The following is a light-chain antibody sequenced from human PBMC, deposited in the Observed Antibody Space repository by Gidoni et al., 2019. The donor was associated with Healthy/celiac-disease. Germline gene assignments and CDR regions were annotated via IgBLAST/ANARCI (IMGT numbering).Light chain of an antibody. V-gene: IGKV3-20*01. CDR3: QQFGFSPWT. Sequence: EIVLTQSPGTLSLFPGERAVLSCRASQTVGRSYIAWYQKKVGQPPRLLFYSATDRATGVPDRFIGSGSWTDFTLTISRLDPEDFGVYYCQQFGFSPWTFGQGTKVDIK. CDR2: SAT. J-gene: IGKJ1*01. CDR1: QTVGRSY.